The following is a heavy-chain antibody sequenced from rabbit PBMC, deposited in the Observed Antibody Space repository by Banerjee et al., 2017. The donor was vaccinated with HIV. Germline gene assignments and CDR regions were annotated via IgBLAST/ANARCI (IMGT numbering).Heavy chain of an antibody. Sequence: QSLEESGGDLVKPGASLTLTCTASGFSFSSSYYMCWVRQAPGKGLEWIACIVTGSGDTYYASWAKGRFTISKTSSTTVTLQMTSLTAADTATYFCARNLYSDANLWGQGTLVTVS. CDR2: IVTGSGDT. D-gene: IGHD6-1*01. J-gene: IGHJ4*01. CDR1: GFSFSSSYY. V-gene: IGHV1S40*01. CDR3: ARNLYSDANL.